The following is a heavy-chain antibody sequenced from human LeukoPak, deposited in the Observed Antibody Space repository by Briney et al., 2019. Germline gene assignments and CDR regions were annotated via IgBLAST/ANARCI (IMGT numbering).Heavy chain of an antibody. CDR1: GGTFSSYV. D-gene: IGHD3-22*01. CDR3: AREGAYYDDSSGYYSGYFDY. J-gene: IGHJ4*02. V-gene: IGHV1-69*13. Sequence: SVKVSCQASGGTFSSYVISWVRQAPGQGLEWMGGIIPIFGTAHYAQKFQGRVTITADESTSTAYMELSSLRSEDTAVYYRAREGAYYDDSSGYYSGYFDYWGQGTLVTVSS. CDR2: IIPIFGTA.